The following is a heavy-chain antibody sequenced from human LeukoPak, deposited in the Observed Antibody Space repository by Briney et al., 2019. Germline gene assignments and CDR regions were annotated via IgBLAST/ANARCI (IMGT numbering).Heavy chain of an antibody. J-gene: IGHJ5*02. V-gene: IGHV1-69*13. Sequence: SVKVSCKASGGTFSSYAISWVRQAPGQGLEWMGGIIPIFGTANYAQKFHGRVTITADESTSIAYMELSSLRSEDTAVYYCARVLRCSSTSCYYNWFDPWGQGTRVTVSS. CDR2: IIPIFGTA. CDR3: ARVLRCSSTSCYYNWFDP. D-gene: IGHD2-2*01. CDR1: GGTFSSYA.